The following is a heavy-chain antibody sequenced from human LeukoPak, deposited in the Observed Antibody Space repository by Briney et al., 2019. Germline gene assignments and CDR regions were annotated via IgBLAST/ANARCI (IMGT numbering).Heavy chain of an antibody. Sequence: SETLSLTCAVYGGSFSGYYWSWIRQPPGKGLEWIGEINHSGSTNYNPSLKSRVTISAGSSKNQFSLTLTSVTAADTAVYYCARHLWFGELLHYYYFMDVWGKGTTVTISS. CDR1: GGSFSGYY. D-gene: IGHD3-10*01. J-gene: IGHJ6*04. CDR3: ARHLWFGELLHYYYFMDV. CDR2: INHSGST. V-gene: IGHV4-34*01.